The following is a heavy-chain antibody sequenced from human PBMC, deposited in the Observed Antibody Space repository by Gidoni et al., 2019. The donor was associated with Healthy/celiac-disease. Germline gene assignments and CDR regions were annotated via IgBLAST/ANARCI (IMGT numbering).Heavy chain of an antibody. CDR3: ARGGDWNAPFDY. CDR1: GGSISSYY. J-gene: IGHJ4*02. V-gene: IGHV4-59*01. D-gene: IGHD1-1*01. Sequence: PGLVKPSETLSLTCTVSGGSISSYYWSWIRQPPGKGLEWIGYIYYSGSTNYNPSLKSRVTISVDTSKNQFSLKLSSVTAADTAVYYCARGGDWNAPFDYWGQGTLVTVSS. CDR2: IYYSGST.